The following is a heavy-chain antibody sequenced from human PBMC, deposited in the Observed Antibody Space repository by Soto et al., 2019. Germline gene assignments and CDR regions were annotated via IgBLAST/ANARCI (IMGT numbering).Heavy chain of an antibody. J-gene: IGHJ3*02. V-gene: IGHV3-15*01. Sequence: EEQLVESGGGLVERGGSLRLSCAASLLNFNIAWLSWVRQAPGKGLEWVGRIKNNADGGTADSAAPVKARFIVSRDDSKRTLYLQMNSLKIEDTAMYYCTTMNDRDAFEIWGQGAMVTVSS. CDR1: LLNFNIAW. D-gene: IGHD1-1*01. CDR2: IKNNADGGTA. CDR3: TTMNDRDAFEI.